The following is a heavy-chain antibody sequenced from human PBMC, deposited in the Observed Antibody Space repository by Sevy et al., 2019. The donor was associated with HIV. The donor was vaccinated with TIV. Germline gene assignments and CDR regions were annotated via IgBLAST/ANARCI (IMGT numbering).Heavy chain of an antibody. CDR3: ARQSWELVFLWFDP. CDR1: GGSISSSSYY. CDR2: IYYSGST. V-gene: IGHV4-39*01. Sequence: SETLSLTCTVSGGSISSSSYYWGWIRQPPGKGLEWIGSIYYSGSTYYNPSLKSRVTISVVTSKSQVSLKLSSVTAADTAVYYCARQSWELVFLWFDPWGQGTLVTVSS. J-gene: IGHJ5*02. D-gene: IGHD3-10*01.